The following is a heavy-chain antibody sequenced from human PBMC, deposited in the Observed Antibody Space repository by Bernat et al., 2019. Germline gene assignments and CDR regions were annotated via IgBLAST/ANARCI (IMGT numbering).Heavy chain of an antibody. CDR3: ATPGGDCSGGSYYYTGWYFDL. D-gene: IGHD2-15*01. V-gene: IGHV3-30*03. CDR2: ISYDGSNK. CDR1: GFTFSSYG. Sequence: QVQLVESGGGVVQPGRSLRLSCAASGFTFSSYGMHWVRQAPGKGLEWVAVISYDGSNKYYADSVKGRFTISRDNSKNTLYLQMNSLRAEDTAVYYCATPGGDCSGGSYYYTGWYFDLWGRGTLVTVSS. J-gene: IGHJ2*01.